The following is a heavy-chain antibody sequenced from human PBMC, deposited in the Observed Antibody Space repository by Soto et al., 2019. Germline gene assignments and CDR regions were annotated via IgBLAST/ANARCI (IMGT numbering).Heavy chain of an antibody. CDR1: GFTFSSYS. Sequence: EVQLVESGGGLVQPGGSLRLSCVASGFTFSSYSMVWVCQAPGKGLEWISYIFVSSTTIYYADSVKGRFTVSRDNAQNSLVLLMNSLRAEDTAVYYCARDRDWAFDYWGRGTLVTVSS. CDR2: IFVSSTTI. CDR3: ARDRDWAFDY. J-gene: IGHJ4*02. D-gene: IGHD3-9*01. V-gene: IGHV3-48*04.